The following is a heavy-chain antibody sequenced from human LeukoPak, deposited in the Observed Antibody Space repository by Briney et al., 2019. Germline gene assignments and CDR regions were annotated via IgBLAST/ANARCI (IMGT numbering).Heavy chain of an antibody. CDR3: ATERDTAMVIVY. CDR1: GYTLTELS. V-gene: IGHV1-24*01. D-gene: IGHD5-18*01. J-gene: IGHJ4*02. CDR2: FDPEDGET. Sequence: ASVKVSCKVSGYTLTELSMHWVRQAPGKGLEWMGGFDPEDGETIYAQKFQGRVTMTKDTSTDTAYMELSSLRSEDTAVYYCATERDTAMVIVYWGQGTLVTVSS.